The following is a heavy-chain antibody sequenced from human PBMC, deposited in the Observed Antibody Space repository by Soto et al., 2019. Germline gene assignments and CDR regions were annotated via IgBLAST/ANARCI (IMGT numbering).Heavy chain of an antibody. D-gene: IGHD3-3*01. J-gene: IGHJ4*02. CDR1: KFVFHVYS. V-gene: IGHV3-30-3*01. Sequence: QLVESGGGVVQPERSLRLSWTASKFVFHVYSLHWVRQSPGRGLEWLALISYDGGNKYYADSVKGRFTISRDNSKDTLFPQMNSLRPEDTAVYYCARDKDQYDFSGGTLESWGQGTLVTVSS. CDR2: ISYDGGNK. CDR3: ARDKDQYDFSGGTLES.